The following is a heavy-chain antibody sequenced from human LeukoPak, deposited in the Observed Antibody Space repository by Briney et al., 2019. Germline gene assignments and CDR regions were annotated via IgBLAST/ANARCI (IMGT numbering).Heavy chain of an antibody. D-gene: IGHD6-6*01. CDR3: ARRKAVRPRDYYFDY. J-gene: IGHJ4*02. V-gene: IGHV4-39*01. Sequence: SETLSLTCTVSGGSISSSSYYWGWIRQPPGKGLEWIGSIYYSGSTSYNPSLKSRVTISVDTSKNQFSLKLSSVTAADTAVYYCARRKAVRPRDYYFDYWGQGILVTVFS. CDR2: IYYSGST. CDR1: GGSISSSSYY.